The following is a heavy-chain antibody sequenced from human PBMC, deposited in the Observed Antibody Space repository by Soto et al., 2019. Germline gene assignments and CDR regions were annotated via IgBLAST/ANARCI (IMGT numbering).Heavy chain of an antibody. Sequence: GGSLRLSCAASGFTFSSYAMHWVRQAPGKGLEWVAVISYDGSNKYYADSVKGRFTISRDNSKNTLYLQMNSLRAEDTAVYYCAREGVVVTAPALYYYGMDVWGQGTTVTVSS. CDR2: ISYDGSNK. J-gene: IGHJ6*02. D-gene: IGHD2-21*02. CDR3: AREGVVVTAPALYYYGMDV. V-gene: IGHV3-30-3*01. CDR1: GFTFSSYA.